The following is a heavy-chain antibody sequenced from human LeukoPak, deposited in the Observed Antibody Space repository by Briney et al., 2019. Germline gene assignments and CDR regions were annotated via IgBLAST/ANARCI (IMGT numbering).Heavy chain of an antibody. CDR3: AKDLTYYYGLGSATNAFDI. D-gene: IGHD3-10*01. Sequence: GGSLRLSCAASGFTFSSYSMNWVRQAPGNGLECVSHIISGGETTYYADSMKGPFTISRDNARNSLYLKMNSVRGEDTALYYCAKDLTYYYGLGSATNAFDIWGQGTMVTVYS. CDR1: GFTFSSYS. J-gene: IGHJ3*02. CDR2: IISGGETT. V-gene: IGHV3-48*01.